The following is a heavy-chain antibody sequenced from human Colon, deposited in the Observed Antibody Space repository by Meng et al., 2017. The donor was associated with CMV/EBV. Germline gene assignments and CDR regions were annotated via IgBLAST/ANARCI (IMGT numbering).Heavy chain of an antibody. Sequence: QLQLQESGPGVVTPSETLSPTCTVCGGSISSSSYYWGWIRQPPGKGLEWIGSIYYSGSTYYNPSLKSRVTISVDTYKNQFSLKLSSVTAADTAVYYCARAAAAGEYYFDYWGQGTLVTVSS. J-gene: IGHJ4*02. CDR2: IYYSGST. CDR3: ARAAAAGEYYFDY. V-gene: IGHV4-39*07. D-gene: IGHD6-13*01. CDR1: GGSISSSSYY.